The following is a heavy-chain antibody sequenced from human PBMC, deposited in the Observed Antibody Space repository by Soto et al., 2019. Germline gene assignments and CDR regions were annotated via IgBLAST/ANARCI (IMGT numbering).Heavy chain of an antibody. Sequence: ASVKVSCKASGYTFTSYSMHWVRQAPGQGLEWMGVINPTGGRASYAPKFQGRVTLTRDTSTSTAYMELSSLRSDDTAVYFCSRLTTMVREINDDPFDFWGQGTLVTVSS. CDR1: GYTFTSYS. J-gene: IGHJ4*03. V-gene: IGHV1-46*03. CDR2: INPTGGRA. CDR3: SRLTTMVREINDDPFDF. D-gene: IGHD3-10*01.